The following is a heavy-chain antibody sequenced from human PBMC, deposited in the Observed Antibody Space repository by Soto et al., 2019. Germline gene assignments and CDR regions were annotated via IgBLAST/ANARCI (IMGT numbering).Heavy chain of an antibody. V-gene: IGHV4-39*01. D-gene: IGHD6-19*01. J-gene: IGHJ6*03. Sequence: SETLSLTCTVSGGSVSSSSYYWGWVRQPPGKGLEWIGSVYYSGSTNYNPPLESRVTISVDTSKNQFSLKLSSVTAADTAVYYCARHRSGWHSDYYYYYMDVWGKGTTVTVSS. CDR2: VYYSGST. CDR1: GGSVSSSSYY. CDR3: ARHRSGWHSDYYYYYMDV.